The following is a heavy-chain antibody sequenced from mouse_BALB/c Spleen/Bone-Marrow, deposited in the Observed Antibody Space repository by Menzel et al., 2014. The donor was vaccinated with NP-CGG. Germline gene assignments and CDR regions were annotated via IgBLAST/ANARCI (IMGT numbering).Heavy chain of an antibody. CDR3: ARDDFGPDY. Sequence: QVQLQQSGAELVRPGSSVKISCKASGYAFSSFWMNWMKQRPGQGPEWIGQIYPGDGDTNYNGKFKGKATLTADMSSSTSYIQLSSLTSEDSAVYFCARDDFGPDYCGQGTTLTVSS. CDR2: IYPGDGDT. CDR1: GYAFSSFW. D-gene: IGHD2-4*01. V-gene: IGHV1-80*01. J-gene: IGHJ2*01.